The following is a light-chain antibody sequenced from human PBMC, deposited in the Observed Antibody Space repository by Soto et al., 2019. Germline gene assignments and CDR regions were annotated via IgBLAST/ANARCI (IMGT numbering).Light chain of an antibody. CDR3: SSYRSRTTPVV. Sequence: QSALTQPASVSGSPGQSNTIPCTGTASDVASHNAVSWYQQYPGKAPKLIIYDVTDRPSGVSYRFSGSKSGITASLTISGLQAEDEADYYCSSYRSRTTPVVFGGGTKLTVL. J-gene: IGLJ2*01. V-gene: IGLV2-14*01. CDR2: DVT. CDR1: ASDVASHNA.